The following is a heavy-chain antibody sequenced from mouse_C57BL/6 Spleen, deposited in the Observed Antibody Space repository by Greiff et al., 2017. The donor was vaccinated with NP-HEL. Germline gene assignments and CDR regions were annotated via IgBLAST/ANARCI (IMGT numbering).Heavy chain of an antibody. CDR2: ISNGGGST. Sequence: EVQRVESGGGLVQPGGSLKLSCAASGFTFSDYYMYWVRQTPEKRLEWVAYISNGGGSTYYPDTVKGRFTISRDNAKNTLYLQMSRLKSEDTAMYYCARQGYYGSSNYYAMDYWGQGTSVTVSS. V-gene: IGHV5-12*01. CDR3: ARQGYYGSSNYYAMDY. CDR1: GFTFSDYY. D-gene: IGHD1-1*01. J-gene: IGHJ4*01.